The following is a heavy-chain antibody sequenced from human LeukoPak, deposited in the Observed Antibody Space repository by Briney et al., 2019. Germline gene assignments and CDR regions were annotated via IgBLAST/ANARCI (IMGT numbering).Heavy chain of an antibody. D-gene: IGHD2-2*01. J-gene: IGHJ4*02. CDR3: TRDSSPPYYHYHAY. CDR2: ISYDGSNK. CDR1: GFTLSSYA. V-gene: IGHV3-30*14. Sequence: GGSLRLSCAASGFTLSSYAMHWVRQAPGKGLEWVAVISYDGSNKYYADSVKGRFTISRDSSKNTLYLQMNSLRAEDTAVYYCTRDSSPPYYHYHAYWGRGTLVTVSS.